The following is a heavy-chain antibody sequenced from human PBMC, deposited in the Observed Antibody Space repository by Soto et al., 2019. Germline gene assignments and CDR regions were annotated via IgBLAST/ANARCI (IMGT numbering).Heavy chain of an antibody. V-gene: IGHV1-18*04. CDR1: GYTFTTYG. CDR2: ISPYNGDT. Sequence: QVQLVQSGAEVKRPGASVKVSCKASGYTFTTYGFNWVRQAPGQGLEWMGWISPYNGDTNYAQNFQGRVTLTTDTSPSTAYMELRSRTSDDTAVYYCARTPRAQMIVLEAATRFDYWGQGTLVTVSS. D-gene: IGHD2-15*01. J-gene: IGHJ4*02. CDR3: ARTPRAQMIVLEAATRFDY.